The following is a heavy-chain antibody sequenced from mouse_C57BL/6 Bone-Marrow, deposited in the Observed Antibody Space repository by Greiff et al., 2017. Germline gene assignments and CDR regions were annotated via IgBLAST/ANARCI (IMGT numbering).Heavy chain of an antibody. D-gene: IGHD2-3*01. V-gene: IGHV3-6*01. CDR2: ISYDGSN. CDR1: GYSITSGYY. Sequence: EVKLVESGPGLVKPSQSLSLTCSVTGYSITSGYYWNWIRQFPGNKLEWMGYISYDGSNNYNPSLKNRISITRDTSKNQFFLKLNSVTTEDTATYYCARVGNGYYDWVWFAYWGQGTLVTVSA. J-gene: IGHJ3*01. CDR3: ARVGNGYYDWVWFAY.